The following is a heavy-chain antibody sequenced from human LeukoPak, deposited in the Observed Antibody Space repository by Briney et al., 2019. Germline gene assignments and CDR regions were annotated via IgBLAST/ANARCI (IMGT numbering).Heavy chain of an antibody. Sequence: ASVKVSCKASGGTFSSYVISWVRQAPGQGLEWMGRIIPILGATNYAQKFQGRVTITADESTGAAYMELRSLRSEDTAVYYCARGALTPGPIAVETTHFVYSGQGAQVAVCS. CDR2: IIPILGAT. V-gene: IGHV1-69*13. J-gene: IGHJ4*02. CDR3: ARGALTPGPIAVETTHFVY. D-gene: IGHD6-19*01. CDR1: GGTFSSYV.